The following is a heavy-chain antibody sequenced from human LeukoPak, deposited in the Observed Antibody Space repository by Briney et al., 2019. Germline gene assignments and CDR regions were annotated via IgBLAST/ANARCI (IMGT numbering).Heavy chain of an antibody. CDR1: GFTFSSYA. V-gene: IGHV3-23*01. CDR3: ARDLGYYDSSGSADV. J-gene: IGHJ6*02. CDR2: ISGSGGST. Sequence: GGSLRLPCAASGFTFSSYAMSWVRQAPGKGLEWVSAISGSGGSTYYADSVKGRFTISRDNSKNTLYLQMNSLRAEDTAVYYCARDLGYYDSSGSADVWGQGTTVTVSS. D-gene: IGHD3-22*01.